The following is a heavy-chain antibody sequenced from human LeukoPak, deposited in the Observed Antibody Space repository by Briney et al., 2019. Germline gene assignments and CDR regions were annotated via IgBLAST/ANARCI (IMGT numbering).Heavy chain of an antibody. CDR1: GFSFSSHG. J-gene: IGHJ4*02. Sequence: GGSLRLSCAASGFSFSSHGMSWVRQAPGKGLEWVSAISGSGGSTYYADSVKGRFTISRDNSKNTLYLQMNSLRAEDTAVYYCAKDQEPKWELLVPLGYWGQGTLVTVSS. CDR3: AKDQEPKWELLVPLGY. D-gene: IGHD1-26*01. CDR2: ISGSGGST. V-gene: IGHV3-23*01.